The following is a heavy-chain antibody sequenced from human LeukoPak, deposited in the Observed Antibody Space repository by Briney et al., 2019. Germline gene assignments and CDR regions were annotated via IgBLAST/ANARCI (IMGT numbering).Heavy chain of an antibody. J-gene: IGHJ4*02. CDR2: ITGNSGTT. CDR1: GFTFSNYA. D-gene: IGHD1-7*01. V-gene: IGHV3-23*01. CDR3: AIGTTYFDY. Sequence: GGSLRLSCAASGFTFSNYAMSWVRQAPGKGLEWVSGITGNSGTTYYADSVKGRFTISRDNSENTLYLQMNSLRAEDTAVYYCAIGTTYFDYWGQGTLVTVSS.